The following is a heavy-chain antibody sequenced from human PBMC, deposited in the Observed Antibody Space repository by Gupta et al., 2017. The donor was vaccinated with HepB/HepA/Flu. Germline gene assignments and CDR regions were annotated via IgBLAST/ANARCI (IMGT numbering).Heavy chain of an antibody. CDR2: INVNSKSI. Sequence: EVQLVESGGDFVQPGGSLRLSCEVSGSPFSTYNMNWVRQAPGKGLEWIAYINVNSKSIYYADSVRGRFTISRDNAKNALYLQMNSLRDEDTAIYFCTRDDYDNSGYAWGQGTLVTVS. J-gene: IGHJ1*01. D-gene: IGHD3-22*01. V-gene: IGHV3-48*02. CDR1: GSPFSTYN. CDR3: TRDDYDNSGYA.